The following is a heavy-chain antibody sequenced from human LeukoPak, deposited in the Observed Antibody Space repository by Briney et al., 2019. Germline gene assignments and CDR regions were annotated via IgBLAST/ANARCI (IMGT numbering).Heavy chain of an antibody. D-gene: IGHD6-19*01. CDR2: IYHSGST. CDR3: ARGAPVRGMDV. CDR1: GGSISSGGYS. V-gene: IGHV4-30-2*01. Sequence: PSETLPLTCAVSGGSISSGGYSWSWIRQPPGKGLEWIGYIYHSGSTYYNPSLKSRVTISVDRSKNQFSLKLSSVTAADTAVYYCARGAPVRGMDVWGQGTTVTVSS. J-gene: IGHJ6*02.